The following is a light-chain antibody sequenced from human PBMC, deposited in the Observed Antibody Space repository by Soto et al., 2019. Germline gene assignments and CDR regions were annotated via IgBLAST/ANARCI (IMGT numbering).Light chain of an antibody. Sequence: QSALTQPASVSGSPGQSITISCTGTRSDVGGYNYVSWYQQHPGKAPKLMMYDVSNRPSGVSNRFSGSKSGNTASLTISGLQAEDEADYYCSSYTSSSTLLYVFGTGTKLTVL. J-gene: IGLJ1*01. CDR1: RSDVGGYNY. CDR3: SSYTSSSTLLYV. V-gene: IGLV2-14*01. CDR2: DVS.